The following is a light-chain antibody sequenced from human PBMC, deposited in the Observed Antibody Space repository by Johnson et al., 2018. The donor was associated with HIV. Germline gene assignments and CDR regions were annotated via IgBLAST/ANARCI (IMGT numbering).Light chain of an antibody. CDR1: NSNIGNNY. V-gene: IGLV1-51*02. Sequence: QSVLTQPPSVSAAPGQKVTISCSGSNSNIGNNYVSWFQQLPGTAPKLLIYENNKRPSGIPDRFSGSESGTSATLGITGLQTGDEADYYCGTWDSSLSAYVFGTGTEVTVL. J-gene: IGLJ1*01. CDR2: ENN. CDR3: GTWDSSLSAYV.